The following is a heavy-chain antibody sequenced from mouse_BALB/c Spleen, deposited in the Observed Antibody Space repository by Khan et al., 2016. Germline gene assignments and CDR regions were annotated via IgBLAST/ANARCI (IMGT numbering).Heavy chain of an antibody. CDR2: INPDSAYT. D-gene: IGHD1-3*01. J-gene: IGHJ2*01. V-gene: IGHV1-4*01. CDR1: GYIFTSYT. CDR3: AREETNSALFDY. Sequence: QVQLKQSGAELARPGAAMKMSCKTSGYIFTSYTIQWIKQRPGQGLEWIGYINPDSAYTDYNQRFKDKATLTADTSSSTAYMQLSSLTSEDSAVYYCAREETNSALFDYWGQCTTLPVSS.